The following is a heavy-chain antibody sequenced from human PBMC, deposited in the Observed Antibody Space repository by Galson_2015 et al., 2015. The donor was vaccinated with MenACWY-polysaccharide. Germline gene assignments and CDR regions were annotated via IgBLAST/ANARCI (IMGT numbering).Heavy chain of an antibody. D-gene: IGHD5-18*01. V-gene: IGHV3-74*01. CDR3: ASSIQLAS. CDR1: GFTFSSYE. Sequence: SLRLSCAASGFTFSSYEFNWVRQAPGKGLVWVSRINSDGSSKSYADSVKGRFTISRDNAKNTLYLQMNSLRVEDTAVYYCASSIQLASWGQGTLVTVSS. J-gene: IGHJ5*02. CDR2: INSDGSSK.